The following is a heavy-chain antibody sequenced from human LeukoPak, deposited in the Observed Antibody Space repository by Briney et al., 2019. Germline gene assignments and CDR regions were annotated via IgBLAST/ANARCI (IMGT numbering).Heavy chain of an antibody. CDR3: ARDFGPYDSSGYFYY. CDR1: GGSISSYY. J-gene: IGHJ4*02. D-gene: IGHD3-22*01. V-gene: IGHV4-59*01. Sequence: SETLSLTCTVSGGSISSYYWSWIRQPPRKGLEWIGYIYYSGSTNYNPSLKSRVTISVDTSKNQFSLKLSSVTAADTAVYYCARDFGPYDSSGYFYYWGQGTLVTVSS. CDR2: IYYSGST.